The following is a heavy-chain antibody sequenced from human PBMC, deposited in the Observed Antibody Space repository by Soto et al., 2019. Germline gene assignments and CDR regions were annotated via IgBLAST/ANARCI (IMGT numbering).Heavy chain of an antibody. D-gene: IGHD1-26*01. J-gene: IGHJ6*02. CDR3: ARQGSWPYYYYGLDV. V-gene: IGHV1-18*01. CDR1: GYTFTTSG. Sequence: GPEVKKPGASVKVSCEASGYTFTTSGISWVRQAPGQGLEWMGWISTYNGDTNSAQKFQGRVTMTADTSTGTAYMELMSLKSDDTAVYYCARQGSWPYYYYGLDVWDQGTTVTVSS. CDR2: ISTYNGDT.